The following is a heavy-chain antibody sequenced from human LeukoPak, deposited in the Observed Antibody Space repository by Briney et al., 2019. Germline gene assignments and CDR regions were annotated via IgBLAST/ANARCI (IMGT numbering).Heavy chain of an antibody. CDR1: GGSFSGYY. Sequence: PSETLSLTCAVYGGSFSGYYWSWIRQPPGKGLEWIGEINHSGSTNYNPSLKSRVTISVDTSKNQFSLKLSSVTAADTAVYYCARGSVTTNWFDPRGQGTLVTVSS. V-gene: IGHV4-34*01. J-gene: IGHJ5*02. CDR2: INHSGST. CDR3: ARGSVTTNWFDP. D-gene: IGHD4-17*01.